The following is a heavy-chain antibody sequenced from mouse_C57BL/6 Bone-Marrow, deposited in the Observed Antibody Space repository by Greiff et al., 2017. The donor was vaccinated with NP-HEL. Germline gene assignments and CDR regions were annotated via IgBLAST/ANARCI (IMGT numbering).Heavy chain of an antibody. CDR2: IRSKSSNYAT. J-gene: IGHJ1*03. CDR1: GFTFNTYA. D-gene: IGHD3-3*01. CDR3: VREEGDPWYFDV. V-gene: IGHV10-3*01. Sequence: EVHLVESGGGLVQPKGSLKLSCAASGFTFNTYAMHWVRQAPGKGVEWVARIRSKSSNYATYYADSVKDRFTISRDDSQSMLYLQMNNLKTEDTAMYCCVREEGDPWYFDVWGTGTTVTVSS.